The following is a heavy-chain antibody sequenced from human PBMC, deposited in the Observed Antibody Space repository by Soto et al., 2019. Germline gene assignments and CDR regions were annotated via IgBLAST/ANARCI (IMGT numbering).Heavy chain of an antibody. J-gene: IGHJ3*02. CDR3: AIDRFAARFFGI. Sequence: QVQLVESGGGLVKPGGSLRLSCAASGFTFSDYYMSWIRQAPGKGLEWISYISSSGSMIYYAVSVKGRFTISRDNAKNSLYLQMNSLRAEDTAVYYCAIDRFAARFFGIWGQGTMVTVSS. D-gene: IGHD3-3*01. CDR1: GFTFSDYY. CDR2: ISSSGSMI. V-gene: IGHV3-11*01.